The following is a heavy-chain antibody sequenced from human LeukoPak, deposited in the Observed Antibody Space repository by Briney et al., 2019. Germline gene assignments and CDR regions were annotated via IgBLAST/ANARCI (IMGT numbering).Heavy chain of an antibody. CDR1: GGSINNYY. CDR2: IYYSGST. D-gene: IGHD3-22*01. V-gene: IGHV4-59*08. J-gene: IGHJ4*02. Sequence: KPSETLSLTCTVSGGSINNYYWSWGWQPPPQGLGWIGQIYYSGSTNYNPSLKSKVTISVDTSKNLSSLNLSSVTAADTAIYYCARRQYYDSSGYRYYFDSWGQGILVTVSS. CDR3: ARRQYYDSSGYRYYFDS.